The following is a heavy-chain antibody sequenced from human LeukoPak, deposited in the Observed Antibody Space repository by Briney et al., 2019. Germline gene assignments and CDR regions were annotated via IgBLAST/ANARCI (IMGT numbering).Heavy chain of an antibody. V-gene: IGHV4-59*11. CDR2: MRDTVNT. D-gene: IGHD5-18*01. J-gene: IGHJ4*02. CDR3: ATIKRGNIYGYFDF. CDR1: DVSISSHY. Sequence: SETLSLTCSVSDVSISSHYWSWLRQPPGKGLEWIAYMRDTVNTKDNPSFKSRLTLSADTSKNQFSLRLGSVTAADSAVYYCATIKRGNIYGYFDFWGQGILATVSS.